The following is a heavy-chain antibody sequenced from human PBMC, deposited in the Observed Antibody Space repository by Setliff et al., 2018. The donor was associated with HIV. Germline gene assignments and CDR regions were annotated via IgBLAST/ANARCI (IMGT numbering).Heavy chain of an antibody. V-gene: IGHV4-39*01. CDR1: GGSLKKSGYF. Sequence: PSETLSLTCAVYGGSLKKSGYFWGWIRQSPGKSLEWIGAVSHKGDTYYNSSLKTRVTVSVASSRNQVSLRLSSLTAADSGLYYCAGHFAITVVGHWFFSLWGRGTLVTVSS. J-gene: IGHJ2*01. CDR2: VSHKGDT. CDR3: AGHFAITVVGHWFFSL. D-gene: IGHD1-20*01.